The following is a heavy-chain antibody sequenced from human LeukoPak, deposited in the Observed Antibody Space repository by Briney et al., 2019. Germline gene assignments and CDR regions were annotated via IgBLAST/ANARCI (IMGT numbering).Heavy chain of an antibody. CDR1: GFTFSSYA. CDR2: ISGSGGSR. V-gene: IGHV3-23*01. J-gene: IGHJ4*02. Sequence: GGSLRLSCAASGFTFSSYAMTWVCQAPGKGLEWVSSISGSGGSRDYADSVKGRFTISRDNSKNTLYLQMTSLRAEDTAVYYCAKDLVTGSLDYWGQGTLVTVSS. CDR3: AKDLVTGSLDY. D-gene: IGHD3-10*01.